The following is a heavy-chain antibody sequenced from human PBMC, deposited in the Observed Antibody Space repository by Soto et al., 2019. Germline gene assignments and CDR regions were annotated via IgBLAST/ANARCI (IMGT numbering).Heavy chain of an antibody. V-gene: IGHV3-30*03. CDR1: EFPFSNYG. CDR2: ISYDGSNK. D-gene: IGHD2-15*01. Sequence: QVQLVESGGGVVQPGRSLRLSCAASEFPFSNYGMHWVRQAPGKGLEWVAHISYDGSNKHYADSVKGRFTISRDNSKNMLFQQMRSLRTEDTAVYYCAGGQYYFDYCGQGTRVSVSS. J-gene: IGHJ4*02. CDR3: AGGQYYFDY.